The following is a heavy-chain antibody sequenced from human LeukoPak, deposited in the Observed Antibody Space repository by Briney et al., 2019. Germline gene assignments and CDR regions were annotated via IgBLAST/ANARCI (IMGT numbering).Heavy chain of an antibody. CDR2: IYHSGST. V-gene: IGHV4-39*07. J-gene: IGHJ4*02. CDR3: ARSIAAAGTLGWRFPTFVDY. Sequence: SETLSLTRTVSGGSISSSSYYWGWIRQPPGKGLEWIGSIYHSGSTYYNPSLKSRVTISVDTSKNQFSLKLSSVTAADTAVYYCARSIAAAGTLGWRFPTFVDYWGQGTLVTVSS. D-gene: IGHD6-13*01. CDR1: GGSISSSSYY.